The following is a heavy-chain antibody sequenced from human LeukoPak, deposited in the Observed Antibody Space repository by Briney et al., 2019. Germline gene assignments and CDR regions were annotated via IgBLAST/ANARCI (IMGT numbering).Heavy chain of an antibody. J-gene: IGHJ6*02. CDR3: AREYYYVSSGYSVDYYYYGMDV. Sequence: GASVKVSCKTSGYTFTDYFVHWVRQASGQGLEWMGWINPNSGGTEYAQKFLGRVTMTRDTSISTAYMELSRLRSDDTAVYFCAREYYYVSSGYSVDYYYYGMDVWGQGTTVTVSS. CDR2: INPNSGGT. D-gene: IGHD3-22*01. CDR1: GYTFTDYF. V-gene: IGHV1-2*02.